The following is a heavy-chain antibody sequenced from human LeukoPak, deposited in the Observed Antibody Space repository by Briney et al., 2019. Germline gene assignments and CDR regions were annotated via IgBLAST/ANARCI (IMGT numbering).Heavy chain of an antibody. CDR3: AKDAQYSSGWYSD. CDR1: GFTFDDYV. Sequence: GRSLRLSCAASGFTFDDYVMHWVRQAPGKGLEWVYADSVKGRFTISRDNAKNSLYLQMNSLRAEDTALYYCAKDAQYSSGWYSDWGQGTLVTVSS. J-gene: IGHJ4*02. D-gene: IGHD6-19*01. V-gene: IGHV3-9*01.